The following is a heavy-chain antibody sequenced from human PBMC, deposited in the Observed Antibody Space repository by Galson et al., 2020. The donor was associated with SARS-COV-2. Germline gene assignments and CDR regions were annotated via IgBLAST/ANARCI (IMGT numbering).Heavy chain of an antibody. CDR1: GFTFSSYA. CDR3: ARDGGGYMDV. D-gene: IGHD3-16*01. Sequence: GGSLRLSCAASGFTFSSYAMHWVRQAPGKGLEWVAVISYDGSNKYYADSVKGRFTISRDNSKNTLYLQMNSLRVEDTAVYYCARDGGGYMDVWGKGTTVTVSS. J-gene: IGHJ6*03. V-gene: IGHV3-30*04. CDR2: ISYDGSNK.